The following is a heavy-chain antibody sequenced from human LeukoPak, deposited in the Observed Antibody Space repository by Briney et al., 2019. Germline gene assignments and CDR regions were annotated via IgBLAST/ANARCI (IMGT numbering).Heavy chain of an antibody. CDR3: ARGGGDSGYDYDDF. CDR1: GFTFSSYG. CDR2: ISYDGSNK. Sequence: PGRSLRLSCAASGFTFSSYGMHWVRQAPGKGLEWVAVISYDGSNKYYADSVKGRFTISRDNSKNTLYLQMNSLRAEDTAVYYCARGGGDSGYDYDDFWGQGTLVTVSS. J-gene: IGHJ4*02. D-gene: IGHD5-12*01. V-gene: IGHV3-30*03.